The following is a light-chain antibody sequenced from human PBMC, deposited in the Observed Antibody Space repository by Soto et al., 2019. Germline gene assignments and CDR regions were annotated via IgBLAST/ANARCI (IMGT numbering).Light chain of an antibody. CDR2: EGS. CDR1: SNDAGSYNL. CDR3: SSYIPRSTFDV. Sequence: QSALTQPASVSGSPGQSITISCTGTSNDAGSYNLVSWYQQHPGKAPKLMIYEGSKRPLGVSNRFSGSQSGNTASLTISGLQAEDEADYYCSSYIPRSTFDVFGTGTKLTVL. J-gene: IGLJ1*01. V-gene: IGLV2-23*01.